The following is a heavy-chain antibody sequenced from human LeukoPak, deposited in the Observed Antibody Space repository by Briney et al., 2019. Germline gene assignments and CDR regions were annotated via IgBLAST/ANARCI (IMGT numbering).Heavy chain of an antibody. D-gene: IGHD3-22*01. CDR3: AREYYYDNTNAFDI. J-gene: IGHJ3*02. CDR2: IKQDGSEK. V-gene: IGHV3-7*01. Sequence: PGGSLRLSCAASGFTFSSYWMSWVRQAPGKGLEWVANIKQDGSEKYYVDSVKGRFTISRDNAKNSLYLQMNSLRAEDTAVYYCAREYYYDNTNAFDIWGQGTMVTVSP. CDR1: GFTFSSYW.